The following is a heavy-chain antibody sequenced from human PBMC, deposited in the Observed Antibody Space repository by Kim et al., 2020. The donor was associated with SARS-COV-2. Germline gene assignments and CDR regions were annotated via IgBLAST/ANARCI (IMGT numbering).Heavy chain of an antibody. CDR2: ISAYNGNR. CDR3: ARQRGYTSSGESYFGMYV. CDR1: NYSFSNYG. V-gene: IGHV1-18*01. Sequence: ASVKVSCKASNYSFSNYGISWVRQAPGQGLEWMAWISAYNGNRHYAQKFQDRVTLTIDTSTNTAHMELRSLRSDDTAVFYCARQRGYTSSGESYFGMYVWGQVTTVTLPS. J-gene: IGHJ6*02. D-gene: IGHD2-15*01.